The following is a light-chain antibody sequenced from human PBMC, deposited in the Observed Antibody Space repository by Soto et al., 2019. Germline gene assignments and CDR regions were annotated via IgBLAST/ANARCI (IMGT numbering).Light chain of an antibody. CDR3: SSYTTSNTRQIV. Sequence: QSALTQPASVSGSPGQSITIPCTGTSSDVGGYNYVSWYQQHPGKAPKFIIYDVSNRPSGVSNRFSGSKSGNTASLTISGLQTEDEADYYCSSYTTSNTRQIVFGTGTKLTVL. V-gene: IGLV2-14*01. CDR2: DVS. CDR1: SSDVGGYNY. J-gene: IGLJ1*01.